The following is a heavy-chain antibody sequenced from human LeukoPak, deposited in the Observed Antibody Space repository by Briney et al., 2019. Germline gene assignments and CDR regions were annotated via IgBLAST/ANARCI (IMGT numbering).Heavy chain of an antibody. CDR2: ISGSGGST. J-gene: IGHJ4*02. D-gene: IGHD3-3*01. CDR3: AKRRRGTIFGVARDY. V-gene: IGHV3-23*01. CDR1: GFTFGKYW. Sequence: PGGSPRLSCVASGFTFGKYWMSWVRQAPGKGLEWVSAISGSGGSTYYADSVKGRFTISRDNSKNTLYLQMNSLRAEDTAVYYCAKRRRGTIFGVARDYWGQGTLVTVSS.